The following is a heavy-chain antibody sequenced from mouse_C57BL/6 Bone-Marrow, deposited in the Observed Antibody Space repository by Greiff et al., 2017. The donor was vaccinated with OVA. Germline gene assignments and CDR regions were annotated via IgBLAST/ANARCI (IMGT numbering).Heavy chain of an antibody. Sequence: EVQLVESGGGLVKPGGSLKLSCAASGFTFSSYTMSWVRQTPEKRLEWVATISGGGGNTYYPDSVKGRFTISRDNAKNTLYLQMSSLRSEDTALYYWARLDGKGWYFDVWGTGTTVTVSS. J-gene: IGHJ1*03. CDR3: ARLDGKGWYFDV. CDR1: GFTFSSYT. CDR2: ISGGGGNT. D-gene: IGHD2-1*01. V-gene: IGHV5-9*01.